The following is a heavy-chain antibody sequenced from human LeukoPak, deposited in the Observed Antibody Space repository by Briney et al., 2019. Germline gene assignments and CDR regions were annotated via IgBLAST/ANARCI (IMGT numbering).Heavy chain of an antibody. CDR2: IYYSGST. D-gene: IGHD6-13*01. Sequence: SETPSLTCTVSGGSISSYYWSWIRQPPGKGLEWIGSIYYSGSTYYNPSLKSRVTISVDTSKSQFSLKLSSVTAADTAVYYCARRGAAAGTGYDYWGQGTLVTVSS. CDR1: GGSISSYY. V-gene: IGHV4-39*01. J-gene: IGHJ4*02. CDR3: ARRGAAAGTGYDY.